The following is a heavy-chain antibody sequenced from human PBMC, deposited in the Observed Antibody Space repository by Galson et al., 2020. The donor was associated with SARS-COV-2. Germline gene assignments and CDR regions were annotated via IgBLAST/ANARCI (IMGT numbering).Heavy chain of an antibody. J-gene: IGHJ6*03. CDR2: ISAYNGNT. V-gene: IGHV1-18*01. CDR3: ARGVSTVVWFGELNYYYYMDV. Sequence: ASVKVSCKASGYTFTSYGISWVRQAPGQGLEWMGWISAYNGNTNYAQKLQGRVTMTTDTSTSTAYMELRSLRSDDTAVYYCARGVSTVVWFGELNYYYYMDVWGKGTTVNVSS. D-gene: IGHD3-10*01. CDR1: GYTFTSYG.